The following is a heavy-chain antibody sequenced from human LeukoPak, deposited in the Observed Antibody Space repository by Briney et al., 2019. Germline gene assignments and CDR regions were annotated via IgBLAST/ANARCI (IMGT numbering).Heavy chain of an antibody. CDR2: IKQDGSEK. CDR1: GFTFSSYW. J-gene: IGHJ4*02. D-gene: IGHD2-21*01. Sequence: GGSLRLSCVASGFTFSSYWMDWVRQAPGKGLEWVANIKQDGSEKYYVDSMKGRFTISRDNAKNSLYLQMNSLRAEDTAVYYCARDRDWYTFDYWGQGALVTVSS. V-gene: IGHV3-7*01. CDR3: ARDRDWYTFDY.